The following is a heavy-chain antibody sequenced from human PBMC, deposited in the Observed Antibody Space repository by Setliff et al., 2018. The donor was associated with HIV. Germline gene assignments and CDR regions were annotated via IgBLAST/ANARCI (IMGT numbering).Heavy chain of an antibody. V-gene: IGHV3-7*01. Sequence: GGSLRLSCAASRFDFNNYCMCWVRQAPGKGLEWVANIGQDGSEKNYVDSVKGRFTISRDNAKNILYLQMNSLRPDDTAAYYCTRDSYDDSYYYGMDVWGQGTTVTVSS. CDR1: RFDFNNYC. J-gene: IGHJ6*02. CDR2: IGQDGSEK. D-gene: IGHD3-10*01. CDR3: TRDSYDDSYYYGMDV.